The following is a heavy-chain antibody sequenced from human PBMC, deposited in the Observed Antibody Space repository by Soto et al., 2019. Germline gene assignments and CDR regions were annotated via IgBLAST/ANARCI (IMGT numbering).Heavy chain of an antibody. Sequence: GGSLRLSCAASGFTFSSYGMHWVRQAPGKGLEWVAVISYDGSNKYYADSVKGRFTISRDNSKNTLYLQMNSLRAEDTAVYYCAKDKHIVVVTAPFDYCGQGTLVTVSS. CDR2: ISYDGSNK. D-gene: IGHD2-21*02. J-gene: IGHJ4*02. CDR1: GFTFSSYG. V-gene: IGHV3-30*18. CDR3: AKDKHIVVVTAPFDY.